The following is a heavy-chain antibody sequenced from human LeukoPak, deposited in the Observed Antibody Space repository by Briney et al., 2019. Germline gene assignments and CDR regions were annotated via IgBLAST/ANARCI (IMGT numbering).Heavy chain of an antibody. Sequence: SETLSLTCTVSGGSISSYYWSWIRQPPGKGLEWIGYIYYSGSTNYNPSLKSRVTISVDTSKNQFSLKLSSVTAADTAVYYCAREGIAVAGNHYYYYMDVWGKGTTVTISS. CDR3: AREGIAVAGNHYYYYMDV. J-gene: IGHJ6*03. CDR1: GGSISSYY. D-gene: IGHD6-19*01. CDR2: IYYSGST. V-gene: IGHV4-59*01.